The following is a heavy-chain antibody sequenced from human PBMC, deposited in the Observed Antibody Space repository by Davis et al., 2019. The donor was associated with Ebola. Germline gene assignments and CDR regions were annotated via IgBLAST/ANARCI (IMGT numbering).Heavy chain of an antibody. D-gene: IGHD3-16*01. CDR3: ARKSTFFDY. Sequence: GESLKISCAASGFTFSNYWMGWVRQAPGKGLEWVANIKQDGSEKYYVDSVKGRFTISRDNAKNSLYLQMNSLRAEDTAVYYCARKSTFFDYWGQGTRVTVSS. CDR1: GFTFSNYW. V-gene: IGHV3-7*03. CDR2: IKQDGSEK. J-gene: IGHJ4*02.